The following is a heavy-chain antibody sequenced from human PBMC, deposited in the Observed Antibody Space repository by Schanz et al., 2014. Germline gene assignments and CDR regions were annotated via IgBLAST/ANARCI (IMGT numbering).Heavy chain of an antibody. Sequence: QLQLQESGPGLVKPSETLSLTCTVSGGSISGSSYHWGWTRQPPGKGPEWIGTISYSGSTYYNPPLKSRVPIPVDPPKNHFSLRRSSVTAADTAIYYCARQERGIWGHNGMDVWGQGTTVTVSS. V-gene: IGHV4-39*01. D-gene: IGHD2-15*01. CDR1: GGSISGSSYH. CDR3: ARQERGIWGHNGMDV. J-gene: IGHJ6*02. CDR2: ISYSGST.